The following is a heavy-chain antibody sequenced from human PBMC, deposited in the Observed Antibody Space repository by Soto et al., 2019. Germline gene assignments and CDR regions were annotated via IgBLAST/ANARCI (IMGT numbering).Heavy chain of an antibody. CDR2: ISYDGSNK. J-gene: IGHJ4*02. CDR3: ARTIAAAGTRYS. Sequence: QVQLVESGGGVVQPGRSLRLSCAASGFTFSSYGMHWVRQAPGKGLEWVAVISYDGSNKYYADSVKGRFTISRDNSKNTLYLQMNSLRAEDTAVYYCARTIAAAGTRYSWGQGTLVTVSS. V-gene: IGHV3-30*03. CDR1: GFTFSSYG. D-gene: IGHD6-13*01.